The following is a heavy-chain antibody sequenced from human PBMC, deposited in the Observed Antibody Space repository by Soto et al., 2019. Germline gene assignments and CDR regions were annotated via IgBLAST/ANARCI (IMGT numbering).Heavy chain of an antibody. CDR1: GYTFTSYG. CDR3: ARDLGGSYYAPVDY. J-gene: IGHJ4*02. D-gene: IGHD1-26*01. Sequence: QVQLVQSGAEVKKPGASVKVSCKASGYTFTSYGISWVRQAPGQGLEWMGWISAHNGNTKYAQKLQGRGTTTTDTSTSTAYMELRSLRSDDTAVYYCARDLGGSYYAPVDYWGQGTLVTVSS. CDR2: ISAHNGNT. V-gene: IGHV1-18*01.